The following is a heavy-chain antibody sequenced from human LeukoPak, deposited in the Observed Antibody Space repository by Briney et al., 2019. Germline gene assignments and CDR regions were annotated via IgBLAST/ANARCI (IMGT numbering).Heavy chain of an antibody. V-gene: IGHV3-23*01. CDR2: GST. D-gene: IGHD3-10*01. J-gene: IGHJ4*02. Sequence: GSTYYADSVKARFTISRDNSKNTLYLQMNSLRAEDTAVYYCAKDAAPYYYGSGSYYKFLDYWGQGTLVTVSS. CDR3: AKDAAPYYYGSGSYYKFLDY.